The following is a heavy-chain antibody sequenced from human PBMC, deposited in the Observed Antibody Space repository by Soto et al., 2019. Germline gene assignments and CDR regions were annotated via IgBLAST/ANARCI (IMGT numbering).Heavy chain of an antibody. J-gene: IGHJ4*02. CDR1: GYTFTVYY. CDR2: INPNSGGT. Sequence: WASVKVSGKASGYTFTVYYMHGVLQAPLQGREWMGWINPNSGGTNYAQKFQGRVTMTRDTSISTAYVELSRLRSDDTAVYYCARLLAGSGSYYSPLYFDYWGQGTLVTVSS. V-gene: IGHV1-2*02. CDR3: ARLLAGSGSYYSPLYFDY. D-gene: IGHD3-10*01.